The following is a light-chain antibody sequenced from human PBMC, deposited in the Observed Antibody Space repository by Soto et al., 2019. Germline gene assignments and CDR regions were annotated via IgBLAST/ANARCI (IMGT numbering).Light chain of an antibody. CDR1: HDISTY. CDR3: QQLNTLPFT. J-gene: IGKJ5*01. CDR2: EAS. Sequence: DIQLTQSHSLLSASVGDRVTITCRASHDISTYLAWYQQKPGKAPKLMIYEASTLQSGVPSRFSGSGSGTEFTLTISGLLPEDFATYHCQQLNTLPFTFGQGTRLEIK. V-gene: IGKV1-9*01.